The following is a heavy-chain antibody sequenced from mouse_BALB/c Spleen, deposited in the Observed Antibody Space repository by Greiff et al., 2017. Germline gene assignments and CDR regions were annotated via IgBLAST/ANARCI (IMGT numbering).Heavy chain of an antibody. J-gene: IGHJ2*01. CDR1: GYTFTSYW. Sequence: VQLQQSGTVLARPGASVKMSCKASGYTFTSYWMHWVKQRPGQGLEWIGAIYPGNSDTSYNQKFKGKAKLTAVTSTSTAYMELSSLTNEDSAVYYCTRGTYDYYFDYWGQGTTLTVSS. D-gene: IGHD2-4*01. CDR3: TRGTYDYYFDY. CDR2: IYPGNSDT. V-gene: IGHV1-5*01.